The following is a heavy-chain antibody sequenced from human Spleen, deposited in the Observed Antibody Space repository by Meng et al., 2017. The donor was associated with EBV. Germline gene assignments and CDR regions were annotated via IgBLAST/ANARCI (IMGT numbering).Heavy chain of an antibody. CDR3: ASESGRGYTPDY. CDR1: GGTFNSDS. J-gene: IGHJ4*02. CDR2: LIPMLGAP. D-gene: IGHD3-10*01. V-gene: IGHV1-69*06. Sequence: VHLVQSGAVGKMPGSWVKVSCKTSGGTFNSDSISWVRQAPGQGLEWMGGLIPMLGAPNYAQKFQDRVTIVADKSTSIHYMELSSLRSDDTAMYYCASESGRGYTPDYWGRGTLVTVSS.